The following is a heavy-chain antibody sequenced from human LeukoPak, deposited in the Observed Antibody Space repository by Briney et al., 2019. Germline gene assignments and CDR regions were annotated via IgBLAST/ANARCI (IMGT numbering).Heavy chain of an antibody. Sequence: GGSLRLSCVASGFTFSSYSMNWVRQAPGKGLEWVSSISTSSTYMYYADSVKGRFTISRDNAKSSLYLQMNSLRAEDTAVYYCRVAYRGSGWYGVDYWGQGTLVTVSS. D-gene: IGHD6-19*01. CDR2: ISTSSTYM. CDR1: GFTFSSYS. CDR3: RVAYRGSGWYGVDY. J-gene: IGHJ4*02. V-gene: IGHV3-21*04.